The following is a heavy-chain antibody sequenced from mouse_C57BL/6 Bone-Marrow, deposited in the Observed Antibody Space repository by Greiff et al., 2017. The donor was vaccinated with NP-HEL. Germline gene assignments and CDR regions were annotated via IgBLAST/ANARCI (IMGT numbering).Heavy chain of an antibody. D-gene: IGHD1-1*01. J-gene: IGHJ2*01. V-gene: IGHV5-6*01. CDR3: ARHEDYYGSSYSYFDY. CDR1: GFTFSSYG. Sequence: EVKLVESGGDLVKPGGSLELSCAASGFTFSSYGMSWVRQTPDKRLEWVATISSGGSYTYYPDSVKGRFTISRDNAKNTLYLQMSSLKSEDTAMYYCARHEDYYGSSYSYFDYWGQGTTLTVSS. CDR2: ISSGGSYT.